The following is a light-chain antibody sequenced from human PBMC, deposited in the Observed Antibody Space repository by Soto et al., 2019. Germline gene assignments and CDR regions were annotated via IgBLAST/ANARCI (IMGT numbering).Light chain of an antibody. CDR3: QQYGSSPWT. CDR1: QSVSSSY. Sequence: EIVLMQSPGTLSLSPGERATLSCRASQSVSSSYLAWYQQKPGQAPRLLIYGASSRATGIPDRFSGGGSGTDFTLTISRLESEDFALYYCQQYGSSPWTFGQGTKVEIK. J-gene: IGKJ1*01. V-gene: IGKV3-20*01. CDR2: GAS.